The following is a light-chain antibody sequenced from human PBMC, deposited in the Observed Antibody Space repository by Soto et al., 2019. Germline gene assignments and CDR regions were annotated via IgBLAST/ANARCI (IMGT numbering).Light chain of an antibody. CDR3: QQYGSSPWT. V-gene: IGKV3-20*01. Sequence: EIVLTQSPDTLSLSPGERATLSCRASQSVSSSYLAWYLQEPGQAPRLLIYAASTRATGIPDRFSGSGSGTHFTLTISRLETEDFAVYWCQQYGSSPWTFGQGTKVEIK. CDR2: AAS. CDR1: QSVSSSY. J-gene: IGKJ1*01.